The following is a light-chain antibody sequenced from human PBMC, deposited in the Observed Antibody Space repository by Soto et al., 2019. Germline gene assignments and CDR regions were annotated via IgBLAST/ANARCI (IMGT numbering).Light chain of an antibody. CDR2: AAS. V-gene: IGKV1D-16*01. J-gene: IGKJ4*01. CDR1: QDISIG. Sequence: DIQMTQSPSSLSASVGDRVTITCRASQDISIGLAWYQQKPEKAPKSLIYAASTLQIGVPSRFSGSRSGTEFTLNISSLQPDDFATYYCQPYRTCPLSFGGGTKVEIK. CDR3: QPYRTCPLS.